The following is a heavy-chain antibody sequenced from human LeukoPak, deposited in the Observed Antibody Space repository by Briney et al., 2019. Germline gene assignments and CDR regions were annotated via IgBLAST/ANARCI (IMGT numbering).Heavy chain of an antibody. D-gene: IGHD6-19*01. CDR1: GGTFSSYA. CDR3: ASRIAVAGTGFDY. Sequence: SVKGSCKASGGTFSSYAISWVRQAPGQGLEWMGGIIPIFGTAKYAQKFQGRVTITADKSTSTAYMELSSLRSEDTAVYYCASRIAVAGTGFDYWGQGTLVTVSS. J-gene: IGHJ4*02. V-gene: IGHV1-69*06. CDR2: IIPIFGTA.